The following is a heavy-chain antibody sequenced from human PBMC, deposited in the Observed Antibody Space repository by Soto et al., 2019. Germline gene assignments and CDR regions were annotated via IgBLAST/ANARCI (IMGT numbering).Heavy chain of an antibody. CDR2: MNPNSGNT. Sequence: QVSLVQSGAEVKKPGASVKVSCKASGYTFTSYDINWVRQATGQGLEWMGWMNPNSGNTGYAQKFQGRVTMTRNTSISTAYMELSSLRSEDTAVYYCARVPRYCSSTSCSYGYWGQGTLVTVSS. D-gene: IGHD2-2*01. V-gene: IGHV1-8*01. CDR3: ARVPRYCSSTSCSYGY. J-gene: IGHJ4*02. CDR1: GYTFTSYD.